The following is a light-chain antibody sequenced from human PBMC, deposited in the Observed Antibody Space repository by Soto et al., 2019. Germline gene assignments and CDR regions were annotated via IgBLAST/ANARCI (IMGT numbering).Light chain of an antibody. J-gene: IGKJ2*01. V-gene: IGKV3-15*01. CDR3: QQYNNWPPYT. Sequence: EIVMTQSPATLSLSPGERATLSCRASQSVSSNFAWYQQKHGQPPSLLIYGASTRATSIPARFSGSGSGTEFTLPISSLQSEDFAVYYCQQYNNWPPYTFGQGTKLEIK. CDR1: QSVSSN. CDR2: GAS.